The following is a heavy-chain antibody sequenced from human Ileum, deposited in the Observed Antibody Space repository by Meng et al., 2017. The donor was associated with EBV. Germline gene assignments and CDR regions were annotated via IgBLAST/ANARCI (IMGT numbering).Heavy chain of an antibody. CDR3: ARGAYTSAWF. CDR1: GDSVSSNSAA. V-gene: IGHV6-1*01. J-gene: IGHJ1*01. Sequence: QVQRKTSGPGLVQPSQTPPLTCAISGDSVSSNSAAWHWIRQPPSRGLEWLGRTYYRSKWYYDYAVSVKSRMTINPDTSKNQFSLQLNSVTPEDTAVYYCARGAYTSAWFWGQGTLVTVSS. D-gene: IGHD6-13*01. CDR2: TYYRSKWYY.